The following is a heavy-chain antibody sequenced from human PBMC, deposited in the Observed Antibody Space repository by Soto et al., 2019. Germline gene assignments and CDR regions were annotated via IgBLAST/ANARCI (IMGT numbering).Heavy chain of an antibody. CDR3: ARWSYLDY. J-gene: IGHJ4*02. CDR2: ISGSDGKT. Sequence: DVHLWESGGGLVQPGGSLRLSCAASGFSFGSYALSWVRQAPGKGLEWVSTISGSDGKTFYADSVKGRFSISRDTSQSTLYLQMNSLRADATAMYDCARWSYLDYWGQGTRVTVSS. CDR1: GFSFGSYA. D-gene: IGHD3-3*01. V-gene: IGHV3-23*01.